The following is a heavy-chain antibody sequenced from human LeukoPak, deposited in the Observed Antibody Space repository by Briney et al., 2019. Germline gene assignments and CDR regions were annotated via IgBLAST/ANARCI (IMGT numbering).Heavy chain of an antibody. D-gene: IGHD5-18*01. CDR3: ARLLYGYGLGDY. CDR2: ISAYNGNT. J-gene: IGHJ4*02. Sequence: ASVKVSCKASGYSFTTYGISWVRQAPGQGLEWMGWISAYNGNTNYGEKLQGRVTMTTDTSTSTAYMELRSLRSDDTAVYYCARLLYGYGLGDYWGQGTLVTVSS. V-gene: IGHV1-18*01. CDR1: GYSFTTYG.